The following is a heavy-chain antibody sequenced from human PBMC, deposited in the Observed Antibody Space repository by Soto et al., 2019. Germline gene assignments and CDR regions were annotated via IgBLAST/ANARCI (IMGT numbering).Heavy chain of an antibody. V-gene: IGHV1-46*01. CDR3: ARDKEHIVATRVSLPGDY. D-gene: IGHD5-12*01. Sequence: QVQLVQSGAEVKKPGASVKVSCKASGYTFTSYYMHWVRQAPGQGLEWMGIINPSGGSTSYAQKFQGRVTMTRDTSTSTVYMELSSLRSEDTAVYYCARDKEHIVATRVSLPGDYWGQGTLVTVSS. CDR1: GYTFTSYY. CDR2: INPSGGST. J-gene: IGHJ4*02.